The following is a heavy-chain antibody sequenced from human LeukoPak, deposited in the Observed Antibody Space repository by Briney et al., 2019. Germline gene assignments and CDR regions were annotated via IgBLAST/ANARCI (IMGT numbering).Heavy chain of an antibody. CDR2: ISGSGGST. CDR3: AKDKARYFDWLSY. J-gene: IGHJ4*02. D-gene: IGHD3-9*01. CDR1: GFTFSSYA. V-gene: IGHV3-23*01. Sequence: GGSLRLSCAASGFTFSSYAMSWVRQAPGKELEWVSAISGSGGSTYYADSVKGRFTISRDNSKNTLYLQMNSLRAEDTAVYYCAKDKARYFDWLSYWGQGTLVTVSS.